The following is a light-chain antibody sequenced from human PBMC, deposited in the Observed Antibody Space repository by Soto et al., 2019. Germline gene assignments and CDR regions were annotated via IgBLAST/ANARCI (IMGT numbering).Light chain of an antibody. J-gene: IGLJ3*02. CDR1: SSDVGGYNY. CDR3: ISYRTRSILV. V-gene: IGLV2-14*03. CDR2: DVS. Sequence: QSALTQPASVSGSPGQSITISCTGTSSDVGGYNYVSWYQQHPGKAPKLMIYDVSKRLSGVSNRFSGSKSGNTASLTISGLQAVDEADYYCISYRTRSILVFGGGTKLTVL.